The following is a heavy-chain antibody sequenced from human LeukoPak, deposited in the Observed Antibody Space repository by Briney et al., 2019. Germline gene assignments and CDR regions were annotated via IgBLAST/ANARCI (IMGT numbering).Heavy chain of an antibody. D-gene: IGHD5-12*01. CDR2: IYPSESDT. J-gene: IGHJ4*02. Sequence: GESLNISCPGSGYNFPNYWIAWVRQMSGKGLEWMGMIYPSESDTRYSPSFQGQVTISADKSISTAYLQWSSLKASDTAMYYCASRSNSGYEFFDYWGQGTLVTVSS. V-gene: IGHV5-51*01. CDR1: GYNFPNYW. CDR3: ASRSNSGYEFFDY.